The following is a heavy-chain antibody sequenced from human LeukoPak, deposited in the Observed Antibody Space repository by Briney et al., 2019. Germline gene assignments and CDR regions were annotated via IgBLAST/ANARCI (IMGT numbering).Heavy chain of an antibody. CDR3: AIARRDSSRKLDAFDI. CDR2: IYYSGST. Sequence: TSETLSLTCTVSGGSISSYYWSWIRQPPGKGLEWIGYIYYSGSTNYNPSLKSRVTISVDTSKNQFSLKLSSVTAADTAVYYCAIARRDSSRKLDAFDIWGQGTMVTVSS. J-gene: IGHJ3*02. CDR1: GGSISSYY. D-gene: IGHD6-13*01. V-gene: IGHV4-59*01.